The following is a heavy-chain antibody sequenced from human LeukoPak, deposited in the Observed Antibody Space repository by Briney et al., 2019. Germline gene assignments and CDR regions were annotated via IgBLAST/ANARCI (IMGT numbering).Heavy chain of an antibody. CDR2: IYPGDFDT. V-gene: IGHV5-51*01. Sequence: GESLKISCKGSGYSFTNYWIAWVRQMPGKGLEWMGIIYPGDFDTRYSPSFQGQVSISADKSISTAYLQWSSLKASDTAMYYCARQNGLRIQADYWRQGTLVTVSS. D-gene: IGHD2-8*01. J-gene: IGHJ4*02. CDR1: GYSFTNYW. CDR3: ARQNGLRIQADY.